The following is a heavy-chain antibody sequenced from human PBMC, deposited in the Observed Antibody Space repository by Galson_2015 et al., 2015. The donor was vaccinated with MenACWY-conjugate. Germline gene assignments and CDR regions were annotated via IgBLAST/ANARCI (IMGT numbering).Heavy chain of an antibody. D-gene: IGHD5-12*01. Sequence: SLRLSCAASGFIINNNYMNWVRQAPGRGLGWVSVIYANGETYYADSVTGRFTISRDISKNTLFLQMRSLTPEDTAIYYCARDRVTRYNGYEPACFDDWGQGTLVTVSP. CDR1: GFIINNNY. J-gene: IGHJ4*02. CDR2: IYANGET. V-gene: IGHV3-66*03. CDR3: ARDRVTRYNGYEPACFDD.